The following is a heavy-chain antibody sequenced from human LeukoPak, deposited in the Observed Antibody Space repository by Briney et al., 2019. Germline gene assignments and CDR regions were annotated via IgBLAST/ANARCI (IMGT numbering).Heavy chain of an antibody. Sequence: PGASLRLSCAASGFTFSSYSMNWVRQAPGKGLEWVSSISSSSSYIYYADSVKGRFTISRDNAKNSLYLQMNSLRAEDTAVYYCARAHLAPAAGYSYTFDYWGQGTLVTVSS. D-gene: IGHD5-18*01. J-gene: IGHJ4*02. CDR1: GFTFSSYS. CDR3: ARAHLAPAAGYSYTFDY. CDR2: ISSSSSYI. V-gene: IGHV3-21*01.